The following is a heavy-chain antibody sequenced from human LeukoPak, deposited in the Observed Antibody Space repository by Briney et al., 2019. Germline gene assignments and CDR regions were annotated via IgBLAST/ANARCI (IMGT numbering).Heavy chain of an antibody. CDR3: ARDPMSYCSSTSCPLGFDP. V-gene: IGHV4-4*07. Sequence: PSETLSLTCTVSGGSISSYYWSWTRQPAGKGLEWIGRIYTSGSTNYNPSLKSRVTMSVDTSKNQFSLKLSSVTAADTAVYYCARDPMSYCSSTSCPLGFDPWGQGTLVTVSS. CDR2: IYTSGST. D-gene: IGHD2-2*01. J-gene: IGHJ5*02. CDR1: GGSISSYY.